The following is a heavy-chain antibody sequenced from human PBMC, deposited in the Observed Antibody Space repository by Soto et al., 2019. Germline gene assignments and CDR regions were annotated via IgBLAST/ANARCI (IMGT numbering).Heavy chain of an antibody. CDR3: ARVFYNIVVVPAAKWFDP. CDR1: GFTVSGIY. J-gene: IGHJ5*02. Sequence: EVQLVESGGGLVQPGGSLRLSCAASGFTVSGIYMSWVRQAPGKGLEWVSVIFSGGTTYYVDSVKGRFTISRDNSKNTLYLDMNNLRAEDTAVYYCARVFYNIVVVPAAKWFDPWGQGTLVTVSS. V-gene: IGHV3-66*01. D-gene: IGHD2-2*01. CDR2: IFSGGTT.